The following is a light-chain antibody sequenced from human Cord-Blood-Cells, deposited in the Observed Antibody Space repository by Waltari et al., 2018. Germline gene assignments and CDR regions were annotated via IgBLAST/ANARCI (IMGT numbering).Light chain of an antibody. Sequence: DIQMTQSQSPLSASVGDRVPITCRASQSISSYLNWYQQKPGKATKLLIYAASSLQSGVPTRFSGSGSGTDFTLTISSLQPEDFATYYCQQSYSTPPWTFGQGTKVEIK. J-gene: IGKJ1*01. CDR1: QSISSY. V-gene: IGKV1-39*01. CDR3: QQSYSTPPWT. CDR2: AAS.